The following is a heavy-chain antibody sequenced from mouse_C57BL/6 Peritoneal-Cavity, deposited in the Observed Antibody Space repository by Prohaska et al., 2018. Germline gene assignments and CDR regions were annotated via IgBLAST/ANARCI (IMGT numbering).Heavy chain of an antibody. J-gene: IGHJ2*01. CDR3: ARGQFITTVVAFDY. V-gene: IGHV1-75*01. CDR2: IFPGSGST. CDR1: GYTFTDYY. D-gene: IGHD1-1*01. Sequence: QVQLQQSGPELVKPGASVKISCKASGYTFTDYYINWVKQRPGQGLEWIGWIFPGSGSTYYNEKFKSKATLTVDKSSSTAYMLLSSLTSEDSAVYFCARGQFITTVVAFDYWGQGTTLTVSS.